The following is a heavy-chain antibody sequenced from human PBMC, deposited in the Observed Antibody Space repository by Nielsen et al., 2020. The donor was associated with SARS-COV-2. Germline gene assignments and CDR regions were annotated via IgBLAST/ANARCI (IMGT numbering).Heavy chain of an antibody. Sequence: GESLKISCKASGYSFTNYWIGWVRQMPGKGLEWMGVISHGDSDTRYSPASQGQVTISADQSITTAYLQWSSLKASDTAIYYCARQGRFCSRTTCSRNYFDSWGQGTLVTVSS. J-gene: IGHJ4*02. CDR2: ISHGDSDT. CDR1: GYSFTNYW. V-gene: IGHV5-51*01. CDR3: ARQGRFCSRTTCSRNYFDS. D-gene: IGHD2-2*01.